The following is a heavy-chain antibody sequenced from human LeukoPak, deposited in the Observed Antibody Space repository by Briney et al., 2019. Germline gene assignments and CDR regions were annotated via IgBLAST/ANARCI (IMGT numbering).Heavy chain of an antibody. D-gene: IGHD3-22*01. CDR1: GGSLSGYN. Sequence: SETLSLTCAVYGGSLSGYNWFWIRQPPGRGLEWIGKINHSGRTNYNPSLKSRVTISIDKSENRFSVKLTSVTAADSAVYSCARAYYYDSTGYFEDEYWGQGTLVAVSS. CDR2: INHSGRT. V-gene: IGHV4-34*01. CDR3: ARAYYYDSTGYFEDEY. J-gene: IGHJ4*02.